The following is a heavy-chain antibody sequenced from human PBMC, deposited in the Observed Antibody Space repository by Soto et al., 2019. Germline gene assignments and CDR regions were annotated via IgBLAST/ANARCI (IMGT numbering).Heavy chain of an antibody. J-gene: IGHJ4*02. CDR3: ARDVVRSTGGDS. V-gene: IGHV1-69*01. CDR1: GGSFSTSS. D-gene: IGHD7-27*01. CDR2: IIPIFSKT. Sequence: QVQLVQSGAQVTEPGTSVKVSCRASGGSFSTSSFVWVRQGPGQGLEWMGGIIPIFSKTNVAPKFQDRITFTPDESTRTVYMELSSLRSEDTAIYYCARDVVRSTGGDSWGQGTLVTVSS.